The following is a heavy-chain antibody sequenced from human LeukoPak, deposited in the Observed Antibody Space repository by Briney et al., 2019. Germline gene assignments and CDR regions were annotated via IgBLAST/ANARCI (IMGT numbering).Heavy chain of an antibody. D-gene: IGHD2-2*02. CDR3: AKRHCSSTSCYRVFDF. CDR2: ISGSGGTT. J-gene: IGHJ4*02. V-gene: IGHV3-23*01. CDR1: GFTFRSDA. Sequence: GGSLRLSCAASGFTFRSDAMSWVRQAPGKGLEWVSGISGSGGTTYYADSVKGRFTISRDNSKNTLYLQMNSLRAEDTAVYYCAKRHCSSTSCYRVFDFWGQGTLVTVSS.